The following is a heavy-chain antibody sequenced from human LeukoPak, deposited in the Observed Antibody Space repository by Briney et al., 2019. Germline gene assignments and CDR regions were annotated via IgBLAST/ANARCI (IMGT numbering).Heavy chain of an antibody. Sequence: EASVKVSCKASGYTFTSYDINWVRQATGQGLEWMGGIIPIFGTANYAQKFQGRVTITADKSTSTAYMELSSLRSEDTAVYYCASGDIVATIKYFQHWGQGTLVTVSS. CDR3: ASGDIVATIKYFQH. CDR1: GYTFTSYD. V-gene: IGHV1-69*06. D-gene: IGHD5-12*01. CDR2: IIPIFGTA. J-gene: IGHJ1*01.